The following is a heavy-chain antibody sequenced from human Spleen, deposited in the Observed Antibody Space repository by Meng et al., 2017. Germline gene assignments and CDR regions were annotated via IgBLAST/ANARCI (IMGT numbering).Heavy chain of an antibody. CDR2: IYHSRDT. CDR1: GGIISSGNW. D-gene: IGHD2-21*01. Sequence: QVQLQESGPGLVKPSGTLSLTCAVSGGIISSGNWWSWVRQSPGKGLEWIGEIYHSRDTNYNPSLKSRVTISIDKSKNQFSLKLYSVTAADTAVYFCARVIDGYYFDYWGEGTLVTVSS. V-gene: IGHV4-4*02. CDR3: ARVIDGYYFDY. J-gene: IGHJ4*02.